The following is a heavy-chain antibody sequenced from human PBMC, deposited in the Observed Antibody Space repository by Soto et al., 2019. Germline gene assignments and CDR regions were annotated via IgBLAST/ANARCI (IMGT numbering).Heavy chain of an antibody. D-gene: IGHD5-12*01. V-gene: IGHV4-30-4*08. Sequence: SETLPDTSTVSGGSSVSGGYLRTLIRQPPGKGLEWIGCTRYSGGTYYSPSLKSRATISLDTSKNQFSLKLNSVTAADTALYYCASPSGSYGIDVWGHGTTVTVSS. CDR1: GGSSVSGGYL. CDR2: TRYSGGT. CDR3: ASPSGSYGIDV. J-gene: IGHJ6*02.